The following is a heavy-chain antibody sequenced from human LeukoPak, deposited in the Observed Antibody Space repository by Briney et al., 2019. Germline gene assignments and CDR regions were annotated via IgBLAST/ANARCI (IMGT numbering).Heavy chain of an antibody. CDR1: RGSFIGYY. D-gene: IGHD3/OR15-3a*01. V-gene: IGHV4-34*01. CDR3: ARGWTDGMDV. Sequence: SETLSLTCAVYRGSFIGYYWSWIRQPPGKGLEWIGEINHSGSHNYNPSLKSRVTISVDTSKNQFSLKLSSVTAADTAVYYCARGWTDGMDVWGQGTTVTVSS. CDR2: INHSGSH. J-gene: IGHJ6*02.